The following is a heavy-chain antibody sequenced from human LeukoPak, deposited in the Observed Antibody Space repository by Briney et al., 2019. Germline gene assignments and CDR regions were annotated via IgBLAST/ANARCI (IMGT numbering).Heavy chain of an antibody. D-gene: IGHD3-10*02. Sequence: GGSLRLSCAASGFTFSSYWMHWVRPAPGKGLVWLSRVNGDGNITTYADSVRGRFTISRDNAKNTLYLQMNSLRAEDTAVYYCARRGLVPAFDIWGQGTMVSVTS. J-gene: IGHJ3*02. CDR2: VNGDGNIT. V-gene: IGHV3-74*01. CDR1: GFTFSSYW. CDR3: ARRGLVPAFDI.